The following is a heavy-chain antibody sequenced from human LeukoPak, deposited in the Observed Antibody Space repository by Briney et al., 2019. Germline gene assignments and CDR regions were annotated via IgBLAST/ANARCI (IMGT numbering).Heavy chain of an antibody. D-gene: IGHD1-14*01. Sequence: ASVKVSCKASGSTFTGYFMHWVRMAPGQGLEWMGWINTNIGATKYARKFQGRVTMSRDTSISTAYMELSRLRSDDTAVYYCARGQLTDDLDYWGQGTLVTVSS. J-gene: IGHJ4*02. CDR1: GSTFTGYF. CDR3: ARGQLTDDLDY. CDR2: INTNIGAT. V-gene: IGHV1-2*02.